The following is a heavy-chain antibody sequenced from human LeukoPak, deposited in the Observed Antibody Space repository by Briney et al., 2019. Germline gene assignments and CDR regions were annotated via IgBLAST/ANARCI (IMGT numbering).Heavy chain of an antibody. CDR1: GFTFSRYD. Sequence: GGSLRLSCAASGFTFSRYDMHWVRQATGKGLEWISSIGTGGNTYYIGSVRGRFTISRENAKSSLYLQMNSLRAGDTAVYYCVRGGEIGFDSWGQGTLVTVSS. D-gene: IGHD3-16*01. CDR2: IGTGGNT. V-gene: IGHV3-13*04. CDR3: VRGGEIGFDS. J-gene: IGHJ5*01.